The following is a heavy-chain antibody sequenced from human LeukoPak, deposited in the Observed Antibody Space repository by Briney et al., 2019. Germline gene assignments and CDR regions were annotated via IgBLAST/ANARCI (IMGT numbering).Heavy chain of an antibody. D-gene: IGHD4-17*01. J-gene: IGHJ5*02. V-gene: IGHV3-48*03. Sequence: GGSLRLSCAASGFTFSSYEMNWVRQAPGKGLEWVSYISSSGSTIYYADSVKGRFTISRDNAKNSLYLQMNSLRAEDTALYYCARVKTTVTTYWFDPWGQGTLVTVSS. CDR2: ISSSGSTI. CDR3: ARVKTTVTTYWFDP. CDR1: GFTFSSYE.